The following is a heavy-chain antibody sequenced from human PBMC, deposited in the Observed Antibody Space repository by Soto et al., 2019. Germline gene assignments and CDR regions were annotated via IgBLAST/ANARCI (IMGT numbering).Heavy chain of an antibody. CDR2: IYTSGST. CDR3: ARDQQPQTGIAYGMDV. J-gene: IGHJ6*02. V-gene: IGHV4-4*07. Sequence: PSETLSLTCTVSGGSISSYYWSLIRQPAGKGLEWIGRIYTSGSTNYNPSLKSRVTMSVDTSKNQLSLKLSSVTAADTAVYYCARDQQPQTGIAYGMDVWGQGTTVTVSS. D-gene: IGHD6-13*01. CDR1: GGSISSYY.